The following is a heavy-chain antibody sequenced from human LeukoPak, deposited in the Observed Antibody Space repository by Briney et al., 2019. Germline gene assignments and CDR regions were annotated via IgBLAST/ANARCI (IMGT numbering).Heavy chain of an antibody. Sequence: ASVKVSCKASGFTFTSSAVQWVRQARGQRLEWIGWIVVGSGNTNYAQKFQERVTITRDMSTSTAYMELSSLRSEDTAVYYCAADPTSSGYYTRAFDYWGQGTLVTVSS. J-gene: IGHJ4*02. CDR2: IVVGSGNT. D-gene: IGHD3-22*01. CDR3: AADPTSSGYYTRAFDY. CDR1: GFTFTSSA. V-gene: IGHV1-58*01.